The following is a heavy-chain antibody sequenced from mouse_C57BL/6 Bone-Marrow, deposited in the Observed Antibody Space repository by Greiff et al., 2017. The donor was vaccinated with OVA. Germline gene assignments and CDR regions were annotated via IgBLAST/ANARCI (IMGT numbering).Heavy chain of an antibody. V-gene: IGHV1-64*01. Sequence: VQLQQPGAELVKPGASVKLSCKASGYTFTSYWMHWVKQRPGQGLEWIGMIHPNSGSTNYNEKFKSKATLTVDKSSSTAYMQLSSLTSEDSAVYYCSREGSNVHLAMDYWGQGTSVTVSS. CDR1: GYTFTSYW. J-gene: IGHJ4*01. CDR2: IHPNSGST. CDR3: SREGSNVHLAMDY. D-gene: IGHD2-5*01.